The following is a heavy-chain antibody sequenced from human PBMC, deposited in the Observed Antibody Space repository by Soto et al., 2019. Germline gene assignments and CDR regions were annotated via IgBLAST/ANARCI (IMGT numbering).Heavy chain of an antibody. CDR3: ARDTSGYYYYFDY. D-gene: IGHD3-22*01. V-gene: IGHV1-2*04. Sequence: GASVKVSCKASGYTFTDYYIHWVRQAPGQGLEWMGWINPNNGGTNFAQRFQGWVRMTRDTSNSTAYMELRRLRSDDTAVYFCARDTSGYYYYFDYWGQGTLVTVSS. CDR2: INPNNGGT. CDR1: GYTFTDYY. J-gene: IGHJ4*02.